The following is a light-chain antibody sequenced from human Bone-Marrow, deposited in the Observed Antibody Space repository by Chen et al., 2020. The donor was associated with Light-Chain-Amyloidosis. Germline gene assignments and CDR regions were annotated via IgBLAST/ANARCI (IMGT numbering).Light chain of an antibody. CDR3: QVWDRSSDRPV. J-gene: IGLJ3*02. V-gene: IGLV3-21*02. Sequence: SYVLTQPSSVSVAPGQTATIACGGNNIGSTSVHWYQQTPGQAPLLVVYDDSDRPSGIPERLSGSNYGNTATLTISRVEAGDEADYYCQVWDRSSDRPVFGGVTKLTVL. CDR2: DDS. CDR1: NIGSTS.